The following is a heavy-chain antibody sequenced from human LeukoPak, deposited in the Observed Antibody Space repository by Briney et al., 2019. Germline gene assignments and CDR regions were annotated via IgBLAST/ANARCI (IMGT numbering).Heavy chain of an antibody. D-gene: IGHD3-10*01. CDR1: GGSISSGGYY. Sequence: SSETLSLTCTVSGGSISSGGYYWSWIRQPPGKGLEWIGYIYHSGSTYYNPSLKSRVTISVDRSKNQFSLKLSSVTAADTAVYYCARDQGDDYGSGSWGQGTLVTVSS. CDR2: IYHSGST. J-gene: IGHJ4*02. CDR3: ARDQGDDYGSGS. V-gene: IGHV4-30-2*01.